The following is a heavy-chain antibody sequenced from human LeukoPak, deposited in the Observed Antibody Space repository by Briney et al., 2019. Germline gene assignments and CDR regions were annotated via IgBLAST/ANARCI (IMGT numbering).Heavy chain of an antibody. J-gene: IGHJ4*02. Sequence: GGSLRLSCAASGSFSSYVMTWVRQAPGRGLEWGSTLSASGGSTYYADSVKGRFTISRDNSKNTLYLQMSSLRAEDTAVYFCAKDLILVLPAAYDYWGQGTLVTVSS. D-gene: IGHD2-2*01. CDR3: AKDLILVLPAAYDY. V-gene: IGHV3-23*01. CDR1: GSFSSYV. CDR2: LSASGGST.